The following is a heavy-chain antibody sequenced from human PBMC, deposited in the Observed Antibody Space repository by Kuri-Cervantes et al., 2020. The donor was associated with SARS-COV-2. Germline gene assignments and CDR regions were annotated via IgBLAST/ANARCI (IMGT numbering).Heavy chain of an antibody. D-gene: IGHD2-15*01. CDR1: GFTFSSYA. Sequence: GESLKISCAASGFTFSSYATSWVRQAPGKGLEWVSVIYSGGSTYYADSVKGRFIVSRDNSKNTLYLQMNSLRAEDTAVYCCARGRGYCSGGSCSEFWGQGTLVTFSS. CDR3: ARGRGYCSGGSCSEF. J-gene: IGHJ4*02. CDR2: IYSGGST. V-gene: IGHV3-53*01.